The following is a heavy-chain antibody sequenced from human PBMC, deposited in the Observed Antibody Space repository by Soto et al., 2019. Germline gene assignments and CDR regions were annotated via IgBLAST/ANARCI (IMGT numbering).Heavy chain of an antibody. D-gene: IGHD6-19*01. CDR3: TRMEAVAADY. V-gene: IGHV3-73*01. J-gene: IGHJ4*02. CDR2: IRSRANNYAT. Sequence: EVQLVESGGGLVQPGGSLMLSCAASGFTLSGSAIHWVRQASGKGLEWVARIRSRANNYATAYAASVKGRFTVSRDDSKNTAYLQLNSLKAEDTDVYSCTRMEAVAADYWGQGTLFTVSS. CDR1: GFTLSGSA.